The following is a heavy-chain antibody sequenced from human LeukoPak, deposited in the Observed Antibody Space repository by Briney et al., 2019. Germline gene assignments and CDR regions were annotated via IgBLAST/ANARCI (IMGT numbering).Heavy chain of an antibody. Sequence: GGSLRLSCAASGFTFSSYGMHWVRQAPGKGLEWVAAIWYDGSNKYYADSVKGRFTISRDNSKNTLYLQMNSLRAEDTAVYYCAREYCSSTSCYFDYWGQGTLVTVSS. D-gene: IGHD2-2*01. V-gene: IGHV3-33*01. J-gene: IGHJ4*02. CDR2: IWYDGSNK. CDR3: AREYCSSTSCYFDY. CDR1: GFTFSSYG.